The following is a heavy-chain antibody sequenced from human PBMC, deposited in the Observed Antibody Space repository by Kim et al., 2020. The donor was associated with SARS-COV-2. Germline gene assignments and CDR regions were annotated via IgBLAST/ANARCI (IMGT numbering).Heavy chain of an antibody. Sequence: SETLSLTCTVSGGSISSSRYYWGWIRQPPGKGLEWIGTMFYSGSTYYNPSLKSRATISVDTSKNQFSLKLIFVTAADTATYYCASPYYVWGGNSLDYWG. D-gene: IGHD3-16*01. CDR3: ASPYYVWGGNSLDY. CDR1: GGSISSSRYY. V-gene: IGHV4-39*01. J-gene: IGHJ4*01. CDR2: MFYSGST.